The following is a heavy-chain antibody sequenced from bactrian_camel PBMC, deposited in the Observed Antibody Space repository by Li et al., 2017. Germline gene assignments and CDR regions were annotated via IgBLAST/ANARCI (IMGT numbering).Heavy chain of an antibody. V-gene: IGHV3S31*01. CDR3: AATLMYVDDGSCSMSRRPYDR. CDR1: GFTLSSYP. CDR2: TYSGAT. J-gene: IGHJ4*01. D-gene: IGHD2*01. Sequence: DVQLVESGGGLVQPGGPLTLSCAASGFTLSSYPMSWVRQAPGKGLEWVSNTYSGATYYADSVKGRFTISQDNAKKVLYLQMNLLKPEDTAVYYCAATLMYVDDGSCSMSRRPYDRWGQGTQVTVS.